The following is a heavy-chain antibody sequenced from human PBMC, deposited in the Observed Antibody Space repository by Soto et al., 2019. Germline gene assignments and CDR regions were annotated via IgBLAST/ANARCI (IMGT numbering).Heavy chain of an antibody. V-gene: IGHV4-30-4*01. CDR1: GGSISSGDYY. J-gene: IGHJ6*02. CDR3: ASARYFYGSSAYYPYYFYGMDV. Sequence: SETLSLTCTVSGGSISSGDYYWSWIRQPPGKCLEWIGYIFYSGSTYYSPSLKSRLTISVDTSKNQFSLKLSSVTAADTAMYYCASARYFYGSSAYYPYYFYGMDVWGQGTTVTVSS. D-gene: IGHD3-22*01. CDR2: IFYSGST.